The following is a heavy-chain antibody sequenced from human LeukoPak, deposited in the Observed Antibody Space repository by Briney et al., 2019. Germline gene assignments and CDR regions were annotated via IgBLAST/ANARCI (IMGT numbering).Heavy chain of an antibody. CDR3: ARHIYSGSYYWFDP. Sequence: GSLRLSCAASGFTFSSYSMNWIRQPPGKGLEWIGSIYYSGSTYYNPSLKSRVTISVDTSKNQFSLKLSSVTAADTAVYYCARHIYSGSYYWFDPWGQGTLVTVSS. V-gene: IGHV4-39*01. CDR2: IYYSGST. CDR1: GFTFSSYS. J-gene: IGHJ5*02. D-gene: IGHD1-26*01.